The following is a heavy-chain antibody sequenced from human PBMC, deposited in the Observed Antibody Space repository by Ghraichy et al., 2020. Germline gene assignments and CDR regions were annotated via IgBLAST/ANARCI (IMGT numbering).Heavy chain of an antibody. Sequence: SETLSLTCAVYGGSFSGYSWSWIRQPPGKGLEWIGEINHSGSTNYNPSLKSRVTISVDTSKNQFSLKLSSVTAADTAVYYCARAYDFWSGWFDPWGQGTLVTVSS. CDR1: GGSFSGYS. CDR3: ARAYDFWSGWFDP. CDR2: INHSGST. V-gene: IGHV4-34*01. D-gene: IGHD3-3*01. J-gene: IGHJ5*02.